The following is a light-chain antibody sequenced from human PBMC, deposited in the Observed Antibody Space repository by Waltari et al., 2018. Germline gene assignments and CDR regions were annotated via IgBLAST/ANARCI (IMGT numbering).Light chain of an antibody. Sequence: YVLTQPPSVSVTPGRTARIPCGGNNIXRKTVHWYQQKPGQAPVLVVYEDKERPSGIPERFSASNSGNTATLTISGVAAGDEADYYCQVWDRTGDHVIFXGGTKLTVL. CDR2: EDK. CDR1: NIXRKT. V-gene: IGLV3-21*03. CDR3: QVWDRTGDHVI. J-gene: IGLJ2*01.